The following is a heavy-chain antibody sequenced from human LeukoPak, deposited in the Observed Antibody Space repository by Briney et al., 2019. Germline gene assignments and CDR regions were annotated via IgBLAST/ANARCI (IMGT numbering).Heavy chain of an antibody. CDR3: AKDKGYYASSGYSMFFDI. D-gene: IGHD3-22*01. CDR2: ISFHASNT. CDR1: GFTXXSYG. V-gene: IGHV3-30*18. Sequence: LXLSXXXXGFTXXSYGXHWVRQAPGKGLEWGAVISFHASNTYYAYSVKGRFTISTDNSKNTLYLQMNSLRAEDTAVYYCAKDKGYYASSGYSMFFDIWGQGTMVTVSS. J-gene: IGHJ3*02.